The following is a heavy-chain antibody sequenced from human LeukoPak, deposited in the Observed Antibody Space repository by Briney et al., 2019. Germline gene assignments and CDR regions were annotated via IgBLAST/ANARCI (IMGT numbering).Heavy chain of an antibody. CDR2: IIGSGSST. J-gene: IGHJ5*02. CDR1: GFTFSSYA. D-gene: IGHD3-10*01. CDR3: ARGDGSLFFDP. Sequence: GGSLRLSCAASGFTFSSYAMGWVRQAPGTGLDWVSAIIGSGSSTYYADSVKGRFTISRDNSKNTLFLQMNSLRAEDTAVYYCARGDGSLFFDPWGQGTLVTVSS. V-gene: IGHV3-23*01.